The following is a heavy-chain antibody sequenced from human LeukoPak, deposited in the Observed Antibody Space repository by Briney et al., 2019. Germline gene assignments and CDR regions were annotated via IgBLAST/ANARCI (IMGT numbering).Heavy chain of an antibody. CDR3: ARDTVLWFGELPSSFDY. V-gene: IGHV1-2*06. J-gene: IGHJ4*02. CDR1: GYTFTGYY. CDR2: INPNSGGT. D-gene: IGHD3-10*01. Sequence: VASVKVSCKASGYTFTGYYMHWVRQAPGQGLEWMGRINPNSGGTNYAQKFQGRVTMTRDMSISTAYMELGRLRSDDTAVYYCARDTVLWFGELPSSFDYWGQGTLVTVSS.